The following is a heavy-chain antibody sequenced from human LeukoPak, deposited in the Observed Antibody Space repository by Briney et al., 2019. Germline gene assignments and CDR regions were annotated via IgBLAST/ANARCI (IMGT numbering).Heavy chain of an antibody. D-gene: IGHD2-2*01. CDR3: ASPPTRECSSISCPLSY. Sequence: GESLKISCKGSGYSFTSYWNAWVRQMPGKGLEWMGIIYPGDSDTRYSPSFQGQVTISVDKSVSAAYLQWSSLKASDTAMYYCASPPTRECSSISCPLSYWGQGTLVTVSS. V-gene: IGHV5-51*01. CDR1: GYSFTSYW. CDR2: IYPGDSDT. J-gene: IGHJ4*02.